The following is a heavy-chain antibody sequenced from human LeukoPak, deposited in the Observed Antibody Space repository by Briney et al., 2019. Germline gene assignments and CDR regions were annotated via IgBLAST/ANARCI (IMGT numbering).Heavy chain of an antibody. CDR2: ISGSGGST. D-gene: IGHD1-7*01. CDR1: GFTFSSYA. CDR3: ARAPYNWNSQYYFDY. J-gene: IGHJ4*02. V-gene: IGHV3-23*01. Sequence: GGSLGLSCAASGFTFSSYAMSWVRQAPGKGLEWVSAISGSGGSTYYADSVKGRFTISRDNSKNTLYLQMNSLRAEDTAVYYCARAPYNWNSQYYFDYWGQGTLVTVSS.